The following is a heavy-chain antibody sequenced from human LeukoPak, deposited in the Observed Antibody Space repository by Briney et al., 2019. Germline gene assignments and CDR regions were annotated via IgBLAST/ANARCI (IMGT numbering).Heavy chain of an antibody. J-gene: IGHJ6*03. Sequence: GGSLRLSCAASGFTFDDYGMSWVRQAPGKGLEWVSGINWNGGSTGYADSVKGRFTISRDNAKNSLYLQMNSLRAEDTAVYYCAREDYDILTGYYGSGNYMDVWGKGTTVTVSS. CDR3: AREDYDILTGYYGSGNYMDV. D-gene: IGHD3-9*01. CDR1: GFTFDDYG. V-gene: IGHV3-20*04. CDR2: INWNGGST.